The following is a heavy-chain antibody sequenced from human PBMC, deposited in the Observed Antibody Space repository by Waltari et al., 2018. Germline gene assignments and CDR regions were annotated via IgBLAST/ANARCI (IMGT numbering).Heavy chain of an antibody. CDR2: IYYSGTT. D-gene: IGHD3-22*01. Sequence: QVQLQESGPGLVKPSETLSLTCTVSGGSISSYYWSWIRQPPGKGLEWIGYIYYSGTTKYNPSLKSRVTISVDTSKNQFSLKLSSVTAADTAVYYCARVPPPVYDSSGYNMDVWGKGTTVTVSS. J-gene: IGHJ6*03. V-gene: IGHV4-59*01. CDR3: ARVPPPVYDSSGYNMDV. CDR1: GGSISSYY.